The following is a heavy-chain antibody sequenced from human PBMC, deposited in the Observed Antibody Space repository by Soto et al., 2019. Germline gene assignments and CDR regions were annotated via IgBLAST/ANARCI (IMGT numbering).Heavy chain of an antibody. CDR2: ISGSGGST. J-gene: IGHJ5*02. CDR1: GFTFSSYA. D-gene: IGHD2-15*01. CDR3: AKDGTCSGGSCYSEWFDP. V-gene: IGHV3-23*01. Sequence: GGSLRLSCAASGFTFSSYAMSWVRQAPGKGLEWVSAISGSGGSTYYADSVKGRLTISRDNSKNTLYLQMNSLRAEDTAVYYCAKDGTCSGGSCYSEWFDPWGQGTLVTVSS.